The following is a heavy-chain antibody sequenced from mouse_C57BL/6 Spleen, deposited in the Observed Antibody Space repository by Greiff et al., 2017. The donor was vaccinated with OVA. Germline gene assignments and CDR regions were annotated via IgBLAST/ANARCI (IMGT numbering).Heavy chain of an antibody. CDR2: IGPGSGST. D-gene: IGHD1-1*01. J-gene: IGHJ1*03. V-gene: IGHV1-77*01. Sequence: QVHVKQSGAELVKPGASVKISCKASGYTFTDYYINWVKQRPGQGLEWIGKIGPGSGSTYYNEKFKGKATLTADKSSSTAYMQLSSLTSEDSAVYFCAHYYGSSHWYFDVWGTGTTVTVSS. CDR3: AHYYGSSHWYFDV. CDR1: GYTFTDYY.